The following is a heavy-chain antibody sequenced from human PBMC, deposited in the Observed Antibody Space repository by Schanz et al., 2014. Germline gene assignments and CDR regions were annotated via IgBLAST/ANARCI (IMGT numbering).Heavy chain of an antibody. J-gene: IGHJ5*02. CDR3: TRDVRLDRRGNWFDP. D-gene: IGHD1-1*01. Sequence: EVHLVESGGGLVQPGGSLRLSCAASGITFSSHSFNWVRQAPGKGLEWISYITYNGGTIYYADSVKGRFTISRDNSKNTVYLQMNSLRPGDTAVYYCTRDVRLDRRGNWFDPWGQGTLVTVSS. CDR2: ITYNGGTI. V-gene: IGHV3-48*01. CDR1: GITFSSHS.